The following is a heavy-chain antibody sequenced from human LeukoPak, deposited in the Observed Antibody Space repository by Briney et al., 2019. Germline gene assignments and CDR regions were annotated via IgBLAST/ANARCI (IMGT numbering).Heavy chain of an antibody. CDR3: ARQYCSGGSCYSAFDY. D-gene: IGHD2-15*01. CDR2: ISNDGTTI. Sequence: GGSLRLSCVASGFTFSDHYMSWIRQAPGKGLEWLSYISNDGTTIYYADSVKGRFTISRDNAKNSLHLQMNSLRAGDTAVYYCARQYCSGGSCYSAFDYWGQGTLVTVSS. J-gene: IGHJ4*02. V-gene: IGHV3-11*04. CDR1: GFTFSDHY.